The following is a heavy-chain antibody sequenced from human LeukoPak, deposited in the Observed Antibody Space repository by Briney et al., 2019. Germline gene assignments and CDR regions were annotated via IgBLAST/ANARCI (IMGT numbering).Heavy chain of an antibody. Sequence: PGGSLRLSCAASGFIFSDYYMSWIRQAPGKGLEWVSYISSSGSSIYYADSVKGRFTNSRDNAKDSLYLQMNSLRAEDTAVYYCARDPGSGYEEHFDYWGQGTLVTVSS. J-gene: IGHJ4*02. V-gene: IGHV3-11*01. CDR3: ARDPGSGYEEHFDY. D-gene: IGHD5-12*01. CDR1: GFIFSDYY. CDR2: ISSSGSSI.